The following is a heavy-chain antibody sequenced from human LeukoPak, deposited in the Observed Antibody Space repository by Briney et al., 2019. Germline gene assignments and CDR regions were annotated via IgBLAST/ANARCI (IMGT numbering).Heavy chain of an antibody. CDR3: AKTIPHWYFDL. D-gene: IGHD5-24*01. J-gene: IGHJ2*01. CDR1: GFAFSSYD. V-gene: IGHV3-23*01. Sequence: GGSLRLSCAASGFAFSSYDMSWVRQAPGKGLEWVSAIGGDSGTTYADSVKGRFTISRDNSKYTLYLQMNSLRAEDTAIYYCAKTIPHWYFDLWGRGTLVTVSS. CDR2: IGGDSGTT.